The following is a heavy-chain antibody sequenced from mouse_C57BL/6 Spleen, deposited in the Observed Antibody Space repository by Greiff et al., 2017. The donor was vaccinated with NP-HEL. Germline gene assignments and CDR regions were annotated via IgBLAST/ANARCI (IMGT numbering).Heavy chain of an antibody. CDR2: IDPETGGT. CDR1: GYTFTDYE. CDR3: TSYYYGSSYDWYFDV. Sequence: VQLQQSGAELVRPGASVTLSCKASGYTFTDYEMHWVKQTPVHGLEWIGAIDPETGGTAYNQKFKGKAILTADKSSSTAYMELRSLTSEDSAVYYCTSYYYGSSYDWYFDVWGTGTTVTVSS. V-gene: IGHV1-15*01. D-gene: IGHD1-1*01. J-gene: IGHJ1*03.